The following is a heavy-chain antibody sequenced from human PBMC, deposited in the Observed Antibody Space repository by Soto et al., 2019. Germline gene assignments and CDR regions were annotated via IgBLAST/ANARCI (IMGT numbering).Heavy chain of an antibody. J-gene: IGHJ4*02. CDR3: AKDLRDGYNQSLDY. V-gene: IGHV3-48*01. D-gene: IGHD5-12*01. CDR1: GFTFSSYS. Sequence: GGSLRLSCAASGFTFSSYSMNWVRQAPGKGLEWVSYISSSSTIYYADSVKGRFTISRDNSKNTLYLQMNSLRAEDTAVYYCAKDLRDGYNQSLDYWGQGTLVTVSS. CDR2: ISSSSTI.